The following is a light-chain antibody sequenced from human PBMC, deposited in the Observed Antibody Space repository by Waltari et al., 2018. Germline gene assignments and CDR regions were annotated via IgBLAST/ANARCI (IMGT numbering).Light chain of an antibody. CDR2: DVS. Sequence: QSALTQPASVSGSPGPSITISCTGSSRDVGAYDHVSWYQQHPGKTPKVVIFDVSARPSWVSASFPWSKSDNTASLTNSAVQAEVEADDYCRSQTTTKGVVCGGGTTVTVL. CDR1: SRDVGAYDH. J-gene: IGLJ2*01. CDR3: RSQTTTKGVV. V-gene: IGLV2-14*03.